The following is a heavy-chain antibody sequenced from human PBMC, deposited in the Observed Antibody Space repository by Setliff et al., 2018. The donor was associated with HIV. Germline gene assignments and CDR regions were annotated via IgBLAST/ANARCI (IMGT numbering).Heavy chain of an antibody. CDR1: GFTFSSYW. CDR2: ISADGSDT. J-gene: IGHJ3*01. D-gene: IGHD2-15*01. Sequence: GGSLRLSCAASGFTFSSYWIHWVRQAPGKGLVWVSRISADGSDTSYADSVKGRFTISRDNAKNTLYLQMNSLRAEDTALYYCSLGYCSGGSCYSDPEVAFDVWGQGTMVTVSS. V-gene: IGHV3-74*01. CDR3: SLGYCSGGSCYSDPEVAFDV.